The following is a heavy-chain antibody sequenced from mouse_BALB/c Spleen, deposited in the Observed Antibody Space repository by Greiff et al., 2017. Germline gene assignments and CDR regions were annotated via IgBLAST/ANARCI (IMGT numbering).Heavy chain of an antibody. CDR2: IDPANGNT. V-gene: IGHV14-3*02. J-gene: IGHJ3*01. CDR1: GFNIKDTY. D-gene: IGHD2-4*01. Sequence: DVQLQESGAELVKPGASVKLSCTASGFNIKDTYMHWVKQRPEQGLEWIGRIDPANGNTKYDPKFQGKATITADTSSNTAYLQLSSLTSEDTAVYYCASYDYDGFAYWGQGTLVTVSA. CDR3: ASYDYDGFAY.